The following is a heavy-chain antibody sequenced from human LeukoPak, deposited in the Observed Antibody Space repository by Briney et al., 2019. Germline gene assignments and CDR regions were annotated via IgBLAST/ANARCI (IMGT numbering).Heavy chain of an antibody. D-gene: IGHD1-1*01. J-gene: IGHJ5*02. CDR1: DYSISSGYY. Sequence: SETLSLTCSVSDYSISSGYYWAWIRQPPGKGLEWIGSIYHSGTAYYNPSLKSRVTISLDTSKNQFSLKLSSVSAAETAVYYCARGIVTGTTNWFDPWGQGTLVTVSS. V-gene: IGHV4-38-2*02. CDR2: IYHSGTA. CDR3: ARGIVTGTTNWFDP.